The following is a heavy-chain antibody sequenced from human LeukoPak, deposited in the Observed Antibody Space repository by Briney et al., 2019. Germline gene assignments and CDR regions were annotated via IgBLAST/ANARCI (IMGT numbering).Heavy chain of an antibody. D-gene: IGHD4-17*01. CDR3: ARDATSYGDYAGDWFDP. CDR1: GYTFTGYY. J-gene: IGHJ5*02. CDR2: INPNSGGT. Sequence: ASVKVSCKASGYTFTGYYMHWVRQAPGQGLEWMGWINPNSGGTNYAQKFQGRVTMTRDTSISTAYMELSRLRFDDTAVYYCARDATSYGDYAGDWFDPWGQGTLVTVSS. V-gene: IGHV1-2*02.